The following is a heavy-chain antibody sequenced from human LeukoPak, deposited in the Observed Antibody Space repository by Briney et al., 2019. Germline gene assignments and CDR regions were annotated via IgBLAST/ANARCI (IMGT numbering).Heavy chain of an antibody. CDR1: GFTFSSYG. Sequence: PGGSLRLSCAASGFTFSSYGMHWVREAPGKGLEWVAVISYDGSNKYYADSVKGRFTISRDNSKNTLYLQMNSLRAEETAVYYCAKDPLSYYDSEYYFDYWGQGTLVTVSS. CDR2: ISYDGSNK. J-gene: IGHJ4*02. V-gene: IGHV3-30*18. D-gene: IGHD3-3*01. CDR3: AKDPLSYYDSEYYFDY.